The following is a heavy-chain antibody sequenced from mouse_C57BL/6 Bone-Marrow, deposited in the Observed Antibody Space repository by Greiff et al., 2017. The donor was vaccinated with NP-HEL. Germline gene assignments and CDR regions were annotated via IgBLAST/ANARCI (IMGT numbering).Heavy chain of an antibody. Sequence: QVQLQQPGAELVKPGASVKLSCKASGYTFTSYWMHWVKQRPGQGLEWIGMIHPNSGSTKYNEKFKSKATLTVDKSSSTAYMQLSSLTSEDSAVYYCARGLKRGFAYWGQGTLVTVSA. V-gene: IGHV1-64*01. J-gene: IGHJ3*01. CDR2: IHPNSGST. D-gene: IGHD1-3*01. CDR3: ARGLKRGFAY. CDR1: GYTFTSYW.